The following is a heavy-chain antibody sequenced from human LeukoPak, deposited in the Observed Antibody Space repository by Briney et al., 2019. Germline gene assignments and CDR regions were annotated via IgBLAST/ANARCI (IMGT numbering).Heavy chain of an antibody. Sequence: SETLSLTCTVSGGSISSSSYYWGWIRQPPGKGLEWIGSIYYSGSTNYNPSLKSRVTISVDTSKNQFSLKLSSVTAADTAVYYCARDRRGGLLDYWGQGTLVTVSS. J-gene: IGHJ4*02. V-gene: IGHV4-39*07. CDR1: GGSISSSSYY. CDR3: ARDRRGGLLDY. D-gene: IGHD2-15*01. CDR2: IYYSGST.